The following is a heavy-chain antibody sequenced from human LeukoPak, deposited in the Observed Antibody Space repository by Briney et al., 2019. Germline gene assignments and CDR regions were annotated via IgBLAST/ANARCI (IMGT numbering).Heavy chain of an antibody. CDR3: ARTYSSGWFDP. V-gene: IGHV4-59*01. J-gene: IGHJ5*02. Sequence: LETLSLTCTVSGGSISSSYWSWIRQPPGKGLEWIGYIYYSGSTNYNPSPKSRVTISVDTSKNQFSLKLSSVTAADTAVYYCARTYSSGWFDPWGQGTLVTVSS. CDR1: GGSISSSY. D-gene: IGHD6-19*01. CDR2: IYYSGST.